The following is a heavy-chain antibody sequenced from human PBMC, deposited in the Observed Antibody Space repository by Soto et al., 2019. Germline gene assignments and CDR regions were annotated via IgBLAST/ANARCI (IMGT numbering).Heavy chain of an antibody. Sequence: QVQLVQSGAEVKKPGASIKVSCKASGYTFSAYYIHWVRQAPGQGLEWMGWINPKSGGTNNAQKFQGRVTMTSDTSISTASMELSRLTSDDTAVYYCARDDYGGQSDKFPDYWGQGTLVTVSS. CDR1: GYTFSAYY. J-gene: IGHJ4*02. D-gene: IGHD4-17*01. V-gene: IGHV1-2*02. CDR3: ARDDYGGQSDKFPDY. CDR2: INPKSGGT.